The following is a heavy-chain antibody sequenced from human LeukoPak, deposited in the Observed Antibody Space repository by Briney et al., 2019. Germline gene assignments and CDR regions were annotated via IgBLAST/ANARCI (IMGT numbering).Heavy chain of an antibody. Sequence: PGGSLRLSCAASGFTFSSYAMSGVRHAPGKGLEGVLAISGRGGSTYYADAVEGGFTISRDNSKNTLYLQMTSLRAEDTAVYYCAKAVYYYDSSGYSYYYYGMDVWGQGTTVTVSS. J-gene: IGHJ6*02. CDR1: GFTFSSYA. CDR2: ISGRGGST. V-gene: IGHV3-23*01. CDR3: AKAVYYYDSSGYSYYYYGMDV. D-gene: IGHD3-22*01.